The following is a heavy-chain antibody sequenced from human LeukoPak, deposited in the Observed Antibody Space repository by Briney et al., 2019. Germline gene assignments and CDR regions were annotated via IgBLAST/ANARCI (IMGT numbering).Heavy chain of an antibody. V-gene: IGHV4-39*01. Sequence: AETLSLTCTVSGDSISSSRFYWAWIRQLPGKGLEWIGSILYTGRTFYNPSLKSRVTISVDTSKNQFSLRLDSVTASDTAVYYCARRDVGATIDYWGQGTLVTVSS. CDR3: ARRDVGATIDY. D-gene: IGHD1-26*01. CDR1: GDSISSSRFY. J-gene: IGHJ4*02. CDR2: ILYTGRT.